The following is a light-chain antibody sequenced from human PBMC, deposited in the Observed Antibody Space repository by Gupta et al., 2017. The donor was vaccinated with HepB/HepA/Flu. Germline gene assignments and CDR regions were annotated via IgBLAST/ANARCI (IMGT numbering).Light chain of an antibody. Sequence: QSALTQPRSVSGSPGQSVTISCTGTSSDVGGYNYVSWYQQHPGKAPKLMIYDVSKRPSGVPDRFSGSKSGNTASLTISGLQAEDEADYYCCSYAGSCLHVVFGGGTKLTVL. J-gene: IGLJ2*01. V-gene: IGLV2-11*01. CDR3: CSYAGSCLHVV. CDR2: DVS. CDR1: SSDVGGYNY.